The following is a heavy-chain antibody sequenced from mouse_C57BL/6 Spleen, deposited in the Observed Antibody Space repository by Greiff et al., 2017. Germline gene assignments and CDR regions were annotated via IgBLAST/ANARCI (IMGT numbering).Heavy chain of an antibody. Sequence: VQLQQSGAELVKPGASVKMSCKASGYTFTTYPLEWMKQNHGKSLEWIGNFHPYNDDTKYNEKFKGKATLTVEKSSSTVYLELSRLTSDASAVYYWAIIYYDYDGYFDYWGQGTTRTVSS. J-gene: IGHJ2*01. D-gene: IGHD2-4*01. CDR1: GYTFTTYP. V-gene: IGHV1-47*01. CDR3: AIIYYDYDGYFDY. CDR2: FHPYNDDT.